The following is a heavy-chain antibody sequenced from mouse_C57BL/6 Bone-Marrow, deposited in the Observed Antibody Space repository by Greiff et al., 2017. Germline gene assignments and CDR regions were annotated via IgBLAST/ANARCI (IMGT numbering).Heavy chain of an antibody. CDR1: GYAFTNYL. CDR3: ARSPSYFDY. Sequence: QVQLQQSGAELVRPGPSVKVSCKASGYAFTNYLIEWVKQRPGQGLEWIGVINPGSGGTNYNEKFKGKATLTADKSSSTAYMQLSSLTSEDSAVYFCARSPSYFDYWGQGTTLTVSS. J-gene: IGHJ2*01. CDR2: INPGSGGT. V-gene: IGHV1-54*01.